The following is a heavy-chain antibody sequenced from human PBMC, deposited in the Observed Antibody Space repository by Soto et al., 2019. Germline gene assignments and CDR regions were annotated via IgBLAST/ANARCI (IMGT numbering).Heavy chain of an antibody. V-gene: IGHV3-7*01. D-gene: IGHD2-15*01. Sequence: GGALRLSFAAFGFTLCWYLMRLVRPAPGKGPEWVANIKQDGSEKYYVDSVKGRFTISRDNAKNSLYLQMNSLRAEDTAVYYCARDLSNIVVVVDVNYMDVWGKGTTVTVSS. CDR3: ARDLSNIVVVVDVNYMDV. J-gene: IGHJ6*03. CDR1: GFTLCWYL. CDR2: IKQDGSEK.